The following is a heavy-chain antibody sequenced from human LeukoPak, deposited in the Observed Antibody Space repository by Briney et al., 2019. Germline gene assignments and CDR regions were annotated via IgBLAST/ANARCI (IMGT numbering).Heavy chain of an antibody. D-gene: IGHD2-15*01. J-gene: IGHJ6*04. Sequence: GASVKVSCKASGYTFTSYARHWMRQAPGQRLEWMGWINASNGNTKYSQKFQGRVTITRDTSASTAYMELSSLRSEDTAVYYCARDSPYCSGGSCYVGGYYGMDVWGKGTTVTVSS. CDR1: GYTFTSYA. CDR2: INASNGNT. CDR3: ARDSPYCSGGSCYVGGYYGMDV. V-gene: IGHV1-3*01.